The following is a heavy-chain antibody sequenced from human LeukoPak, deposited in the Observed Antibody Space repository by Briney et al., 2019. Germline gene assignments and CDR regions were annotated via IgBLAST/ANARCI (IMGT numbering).Heavy chain of an antibody. V-gene: IGHV4-34*01. Sequence: SETLSLTCAVYGGSFSGYYWSWIRQPPGKGLEWIGEINHSGSTNYNPSLKSRVTISVDTSKNQFSLKLSSVTAADTAVYYRARLVVPAAITHWGQGTLVTVSS. CDR3: ARLVVPAAITH. D-gene: IGHD2-2*02. J-gene: IGHJ4*02. CDR1: GGSFSGYY. CDR2: INHSGST.